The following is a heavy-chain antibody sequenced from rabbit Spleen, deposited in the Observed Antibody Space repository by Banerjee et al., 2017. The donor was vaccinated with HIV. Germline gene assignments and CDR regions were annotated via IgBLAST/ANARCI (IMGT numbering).Heavy chain of an antibody. CDR1: GFDFSSYY. CDR3: ARGYASSSGLPTYYFNL. CDR2: IDPVFGAT. D-gene: IGHD1-1*01. Sequence: QLVESGGGLVQPGGSLKLSCKASGFDFSSYYINWVRQAPGKGLEWIGYIDPVFGATYYANGVNGRFTISSHNAQNTLYLQLNSLTAADMATYFCARGYASSSGLPTYYFNLWGQGTLVTVS. J-gene: IGHJ4*01. V-gene: IGHV1S7*01.